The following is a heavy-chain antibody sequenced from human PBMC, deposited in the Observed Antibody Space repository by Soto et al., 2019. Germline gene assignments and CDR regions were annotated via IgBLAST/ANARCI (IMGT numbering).Heavy chain of an antibody. D-gene: IGHD6-13*01. CDR2: ISWNSGSI. CDR3: AKDNSSSWTRSGGMDV. CDR1: GFTFDDYA. J-gene: IGHJ6*02. Sequence: AGGSLRLSCAASGFTFDDYAMHWVRQAPGKGLEWVSGISWNSGSIGYADSVKGRFTISRDNAKNSLYLQMNSLRAEDTALYYCAKDNSSSWTRSGGMDVWGQGATVTVSS. V-gene: IGHV3-9*01.